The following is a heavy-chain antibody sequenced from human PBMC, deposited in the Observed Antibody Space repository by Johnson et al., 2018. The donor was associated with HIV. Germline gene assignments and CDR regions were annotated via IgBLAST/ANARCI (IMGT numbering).Heavy chain of an antibody. J-gene: IGHJ3*02. CDR3: AKDGGQNALDI. CDR2: IYSGGYT. CDR1: GFTVSSNY. Sequence: VQLVESGGGLVQPGGSLRLSCAASGFTVSSNYMSWVRQAPGKGLEWVSLIYSGGYTYYADSVKGRFTISRDNSKNTLYLQMNSLRAEDRAVYYCAKDGGQNALDIWGQGTMVTVSS. V-gene: IGHV3-66*01.